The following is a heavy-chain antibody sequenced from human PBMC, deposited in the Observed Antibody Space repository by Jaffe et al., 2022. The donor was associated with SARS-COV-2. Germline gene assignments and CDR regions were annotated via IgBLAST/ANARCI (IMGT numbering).Heavy chain of an antibody. V-gene: IGHV4-39*01. D-gene: IGHD1-26*01. CDR3: ARQGVGVTFSY. Sequence: QVQVQESGPGLVKPSETLSLTCTVSGGSISSRNYYWGWIRQPPGKGLEWIGNVDYSGITQYNPSLKSRVSISVDTSKNQFSLKLYSVTAADTAVYYCARQGVGVTFSYWGQGTLVTVSS. CDR1: GGSISSRNYY. CDR2: VDYSGIT. J-gene: IGHJ4*02.